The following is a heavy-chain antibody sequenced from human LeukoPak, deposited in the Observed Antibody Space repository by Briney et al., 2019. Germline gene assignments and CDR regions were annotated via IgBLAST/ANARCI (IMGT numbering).Heavy chain of an antibody. CDR3: ARGYCSSAICYEMDV. D-gene: IGHD2-2*01. Sequence: SETLSLTCTVSGGSISSYYWSWIRQSPGKGLEWIGYIYYTGSTNYNPSLKSRVTISVDTSKNQFSLILSSVTAADTAVYYCARGYCSSAICYEMDVWGKGTTVTVSS. J-gene: IGHJ6*04. V-gene: IGHV4-59*01. CDR2: IYYTGST. CDR1: GGSISSYY.